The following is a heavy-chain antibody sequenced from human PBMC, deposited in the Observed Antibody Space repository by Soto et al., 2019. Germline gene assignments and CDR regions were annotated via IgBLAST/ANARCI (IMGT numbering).Heavy chain of an antibody. V-gene: IGHV3-30*18. CDR1: GFTFSSYG. Sequence: QVQLVESGGGVVQPGRSLRLSCAASGFTFSSYGMHWVRQAPGKGLEWVAVISYDGSNKYYADSVKGRFTISRDNSKNTLYLQMNSLRADDTAVYYCAKDSAVAPWFYGMDVWGQGTTVTVSS. J-gene: IGHJ6*02. CDR3: AKDSAVAPWFYGMDV. D-gene: IGHD6-19*01. CDR2: ISYDGSNK.